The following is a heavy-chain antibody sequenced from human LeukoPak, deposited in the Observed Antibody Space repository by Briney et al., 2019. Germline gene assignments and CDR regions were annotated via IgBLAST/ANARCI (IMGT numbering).Heavy chain of an antibody. D-gene: IGHD2-15*01. J-gene: IGHJ3*02. CDR1: GYSISSGYY. Sequence: PSETLSLTCTVSGYSISSGYYWGWIRQPPGKGLEWIGSIYHSGSTYYNPSLKSRVTISADMSKNQFSLKLSSVTAADTAVYYCARGRRIDNGFDIWGQGTMVTVSS. CDR2: IYHSGST. CDR3: ARGRRIDNGFDI. V-gene: IGHV4-38-2*02.